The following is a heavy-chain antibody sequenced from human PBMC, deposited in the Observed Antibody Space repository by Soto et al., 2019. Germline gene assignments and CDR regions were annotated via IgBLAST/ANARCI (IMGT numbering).Heavy chain of an antibody. D-gene: IGHD3-10*01. CDR2: IWYDGSNK. V-gene: IGHV3-33*01. Sequence: PGGSLRLSCAASGFTFSSYGMHWVRQAPGKGLEWVAVIWYDGSNKYYADSVKGRFTISRDNSKNTLYLQMNSLRAEDTAVYYCARGGRXTMVRGVIGSRIAVADYWGQGTLVTVSS. J-gene: IGHJ4*02. CDR3: ARGGRXTMVRGVIGSRIAVADY. CDR1: GFTFSSYG.